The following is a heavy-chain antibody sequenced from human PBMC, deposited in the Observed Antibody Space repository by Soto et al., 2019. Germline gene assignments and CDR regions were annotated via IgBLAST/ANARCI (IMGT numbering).Heavy chain of an antibody. CDR2: ISKSSCNI. V-gene: IGHV3-48*01. D-gene: IGHD2-2*01. J-gene: IGHJ4*02. CDR1: GFTFSDYS. CDR3: AKFPHCSSTSCYASYFDY. Sequence: GGSLRLSCAVSGFTFSDYSMNWVRQAPGRGLEWISYISKSSCNIHYADSVEGRFAISRDNSKNTLYLQMNSLRAEDTAVYYCAKFPHCSSTSCYASYFDYWGQGTLVTVSS.